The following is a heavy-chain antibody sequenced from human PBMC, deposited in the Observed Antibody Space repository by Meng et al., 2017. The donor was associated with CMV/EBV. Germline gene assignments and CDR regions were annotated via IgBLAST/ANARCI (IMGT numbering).Heavy chain of an antibody. D-gene: IGHD1-1*01. CDR2: SNPGDSDT. V-gene: IGHV5-51*01. CDR3: ARQGSNWNYFES. CDR1: GYSFNTHW. Sequence: GSLKISCQGSGYSFNTHWIAWVRQMPGKGLEWMGISNPGDSDTRYSPSFQGQVTISVDKSITTAYLQWTSLKTSDTAMYYCARQGSNWNYFESWGQGTLVTVSS. J-gene: IGHJ4*02.